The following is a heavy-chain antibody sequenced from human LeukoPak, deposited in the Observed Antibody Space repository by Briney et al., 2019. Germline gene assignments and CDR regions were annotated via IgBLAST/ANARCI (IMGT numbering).Heavy chain of an antibody. CDR3: ARDTNWGSTHY. CDR2: ISHDGSSE. V-gene: IGHV3-30-3*01. CDR1: GFTFNTYA. D-gene: IGHD7-27*01. Sequence: SGRSLRLSCAASGFTFNTYAMHWVRLAPGKGLEWVAVISHDGSSEYYADSVKGRFTISRDNTKNTLYLQINSLRAEDTAMYYCARDTNWGSTHYWGQGTLVTVSS. J-gene: IGHJ4*02.